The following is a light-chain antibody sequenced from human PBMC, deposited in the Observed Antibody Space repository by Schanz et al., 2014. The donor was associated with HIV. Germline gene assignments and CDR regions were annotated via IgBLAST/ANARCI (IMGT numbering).Light chain of an antibody. CDR3: QQYATSPWT. Sequence: EIVLTQFPGTLSLSPGERATLSCRASQSVNTNYLAWYQQKPGQSPRLLIYDASNRATGIPDRFSGRGSGTDFTLTISRLESEDFAVYYCQQYATSPWTFGQGTKVEIK. V-gene: IGKV3-20*01. CDR1: QSVNTNY. J-gene: IGKJ1*01. CDR2: DAS.